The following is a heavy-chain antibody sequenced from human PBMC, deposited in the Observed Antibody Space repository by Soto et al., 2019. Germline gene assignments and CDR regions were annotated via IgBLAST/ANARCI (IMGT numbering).Heavy chain of an antibody. V-gene: IGHV1-69*06. Sequence: QVHLEQSGAEVKRPGSSVKVSCKATGGTFSSHPISWVRQAPGQGLEWMGGTNGNLGTGNSAQKFRGRLTISTDKFTTTTYMELSSLSPEDTAVYYCARRDSHGFFRYFDNWGQGTLVTVSS. D-gene: IGHD4-17*01. CDR1: GGTFSSHP. CDR2: TNGNLGTG. J-gene: IGHJ4*02. CDR3: ARRDSHGFFRYFDN.